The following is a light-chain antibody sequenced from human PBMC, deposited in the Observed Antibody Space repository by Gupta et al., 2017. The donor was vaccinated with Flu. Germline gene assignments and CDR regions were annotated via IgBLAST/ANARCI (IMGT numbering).Light chain of an antibody. V-gene: IGKV1-5*03. CDR2: KAS. CDR1: QIITSW. CDR3: QQDNSYPYS. J-gene: IGKJ2*03. Sequence: DIQMTQSPSTLSASVGDRVTITCRASQIITSWLAWYQQKPGKAPKLLIYKASSLESGVTSRFSGSGSGTEFTLTISSLQPDDFATYYCQQDNSYPYSFGQGTKLEI.